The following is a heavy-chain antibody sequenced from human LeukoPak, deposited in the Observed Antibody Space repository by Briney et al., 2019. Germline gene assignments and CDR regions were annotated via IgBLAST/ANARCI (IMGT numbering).Heavy chain of an antibody. CDR3: ARSAQSGIVGATEMDV. CDR2: INWNGGST. J-gene: IGHJ6*04. Sequence: GGSLRLSCAASGFTFDDYGMSWVSQAPGKGLEWVSGINWNGGSTGYADSVKGRFTISRDNAKNSLYLQMNSLRAEDTALYYCARSAQSGIVGATEMDVWGKGTTVTVSS. CDR1: GFTFDDYG. D-gene: IGHD1-26*01. V-gene: IGHV3-20*04.